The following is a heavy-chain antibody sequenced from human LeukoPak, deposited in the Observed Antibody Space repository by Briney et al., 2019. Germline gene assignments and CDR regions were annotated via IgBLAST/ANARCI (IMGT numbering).Heavy chain of an antibody. Sequence: PGGSLRLSCAASGFAFSTHAMTWVRQAPGKGLEWVSAISGSGGSTYYADSVKGRFTISRDNSKNTLYLQMNSLRAEDTAVYYCARIPRSIAVADYFDYWGQGTLVTVSS. V-gene: IGHV3-23*01. CDR2: ISGSGGST. CDR3: ARIPRSIAVADYFDY. D-gene: IGHD6-19*01. CDR1: GFAFSTHA. J-gene: IGHJ4*02.